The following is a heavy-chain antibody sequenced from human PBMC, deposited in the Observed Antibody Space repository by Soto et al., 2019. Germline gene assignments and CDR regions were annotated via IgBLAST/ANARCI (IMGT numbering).Heavy chain of an antibody. CDR3: ARVGHIVVVTASEEYWYFDL. Sequence: PSETLSLTCTVSGGSISSGGYYWSWIRQHPGKGLEWIGYIYYSGSTYYNPSLKSRVTIPVDTSKNQFSLKLSSVTVADTAVYYCARVGHIVVVTASEEYWYFDLWGRGTLVTVSS. J-gene: IGHJ2*01. D-gene: IGHD2-21*02. CDR2: IYYSGST. CDR1: GGSISSGGYY. V-gene: IGHV4-31*03.